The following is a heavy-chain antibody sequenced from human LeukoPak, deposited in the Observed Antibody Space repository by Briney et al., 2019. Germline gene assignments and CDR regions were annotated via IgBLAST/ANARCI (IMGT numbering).Heavy chain of an antibody. CDR1: GYTFTSYG. V-gene: IGHV1-18*01. Sequence: ASVKVSCKASGYTFTSYGISWVRQAPGQGLEWMGWIGAYNGNTNYAQKLQGRVTMTTDTSTSTAYMELRSLRSDDTAVYYCARVAVYDFWSGPSAFDIWGQGTMVTVSS. J-gene: IGHJ3*02. D-gene: IGHD3-3*01. CDR3: ARVAVYDFWSGPSAFDI. CDR2: IGAYNGNT.